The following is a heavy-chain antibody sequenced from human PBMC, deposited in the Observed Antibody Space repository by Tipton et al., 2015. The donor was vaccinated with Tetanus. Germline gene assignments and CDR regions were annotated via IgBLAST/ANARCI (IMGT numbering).Heavy chain of an antibody. CDR1: GFTFSSYW. Sequence: SLRLSCAASGFTFSSYWMSWVRQAPGKGLEWVANIKQDGSEKYYVDSVKGRFTISRDNAKNSLYLQMNSLRAEDTAVYYCARGPLWFGELLPVLDYYYGMDVWGQGTTVTVSS. D-gene: IGHD3-10*01. CDR2: IKQDGSEK. CDR3: ARGPLWFGELLPVLDYYYGMDV. V-gene: IGHV3-7*04. J-gene: IGHJ6*02.